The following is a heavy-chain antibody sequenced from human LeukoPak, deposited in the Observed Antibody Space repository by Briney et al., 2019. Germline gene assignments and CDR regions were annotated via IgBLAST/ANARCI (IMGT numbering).Heavy chain of an antibody. CDR1: GFTFSSYA. Sequence: GGSLRLSCAASGFTFSSYAMSWVCQAPGKGLEWVSAISGSGGSTYYADSVKGRFTISRDNSRNTLYLQMNSLRAEDTAVYYCAKEDPAAGDSYYFDYWGQGTLVTVSS. CDR2: ISGSGGST. CDR3: AKEDPAAGDSYYFDY. J-gene: IGHJ4*02. D-gene: IGHD2-21*02. V-gene: IGHV3-23*01.